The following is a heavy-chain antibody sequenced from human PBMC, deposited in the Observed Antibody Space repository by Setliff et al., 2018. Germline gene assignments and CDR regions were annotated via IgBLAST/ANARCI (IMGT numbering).Heavy chain of an antibody. D-gene: IGHD6-13*01. CDR1: GYSFTSYA. Sequence: ASVKVSCKASGYSFTSYAMHWVRQAPGQGLEWMGWINPNSGGTNYAQKFQGWVTMTRDTSISTAYMELSRLRSDDTAVYYCARDSYSSSWYGASYYFDYWGQGTLVTVSS. V-gene: IGHV1-2*04. CDR2: INPNSGGT. CDR3: ARDSYSSSWYGASYYFDY. J-gene: IGHJ4*02.